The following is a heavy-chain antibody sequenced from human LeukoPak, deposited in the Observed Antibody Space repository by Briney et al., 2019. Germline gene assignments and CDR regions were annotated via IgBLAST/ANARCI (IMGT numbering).Heavy chain of an antibody. CDR3: AREVEMATIFPSLKRYFDL. D-gene: IGHD5-24*01. CDR2: IYYSGST. CDR1: GGSISSGGYY. Sequence: PSETLSLTCTVSGGSISSGGYYWSWIRQHPGKGLEWIGYIYYSGSTYYNPSLKGRVTISVDTSKNQFSLKLSSVTAADTAVYYCAREVEMATIFPSLKRYFDLWGRGTLVTVSS. V-gene: IGHV4-31*03. J-gene: IGHJ2*01.